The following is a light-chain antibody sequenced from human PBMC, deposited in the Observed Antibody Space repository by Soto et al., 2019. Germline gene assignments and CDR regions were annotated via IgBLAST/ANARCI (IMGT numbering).Light chain of an antibody. J-gene: IGLJ2*01. CDR2: SNN. V-gene: IGLV1-44*01. CDR1: SSNIGSNT. CDR3: AAWDDSLNDDVV. Sequence: QSVLTQPPSASGTPGQRVTISCSGSSSNIGSNTVNWYQQLPGTAPKLLIYSNNQRPSGVPDRFSGSKSGTSASLAISGLQSEDEADYYCAAWDDSLNDDVVFGGGTKLTVL.